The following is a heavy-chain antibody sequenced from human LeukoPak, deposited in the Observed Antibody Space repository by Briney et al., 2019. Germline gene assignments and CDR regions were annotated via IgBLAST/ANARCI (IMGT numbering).Heavy chain of an antibody. D-gene: IGHD4-23*01. V-gene: IGHV4-59*01. J-gene: IGHJ5*02. CDR2: IYYSGST. CDR3: ARGSNRDYGGNDWFDP. Sequence: SETLSLTCTVSGGSISSYYWSWIRQPPGEGLEWIGYIYYSGSTNYNPSLKSRVTISVDTSKNQFSLKLSSVTAADTAVYYCARGSNRDYGGNDWFDPWGQGTLVTVSS. CDR1: GGSISSYY.